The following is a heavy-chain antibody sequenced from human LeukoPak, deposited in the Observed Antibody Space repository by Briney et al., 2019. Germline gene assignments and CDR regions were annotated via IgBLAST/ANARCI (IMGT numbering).Heavy chain of an antibody. CDR3: AREGYSSSWYYFDY. V-gene: IGHV4-4*07. D-gene: IGHD6-13*01. Sequence: SETLSLTCTVSGGSISSYYWSWIRQPAGKGLEWIGRIYTSGSTNYNPSLKSRVTISVDKSKNQFPLKLSSVTAADTAVYYCAREGYSSSWYYFDYWGQGTLVTVSS. CDR2: IYTSGST. CDR1: GGSISSYY. J-gene: IGHJ4*02.